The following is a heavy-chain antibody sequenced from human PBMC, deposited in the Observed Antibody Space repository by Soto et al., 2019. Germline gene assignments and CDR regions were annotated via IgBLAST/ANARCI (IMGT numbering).Heavy chain of an antibody. V-gene: IGHV4-4*02. Sequence: QVQLQESGPGLVEPSKTLSLTCAVSGASISSTNWWSWVRQPPGKGLEWIGEIYHSGSTNYNPSHKSRVNISVDKSKNHFSLKLNSVTAADTAIYYCARDKGQLNNMEAFDIWGQGKLVTVSS. CDR1: GASISSTNW. D-gene: IGHD6-6*01. J-gene: IGHJ3*02. CDR3: ARDKGQLNNMEAFDI. CDR2: IYHSGST.